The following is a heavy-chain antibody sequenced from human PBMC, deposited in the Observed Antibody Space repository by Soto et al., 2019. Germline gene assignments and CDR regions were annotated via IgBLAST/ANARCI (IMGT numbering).Heavy chain of an antibody. Sequence: QVQLQESGPGLVKPSQTLSLTCTVSGGSISSGDYYWSWIRQPPGKGLEWIGYIYYSGRTYYNPSLKSRVTISVDTSKNQFSLKLSSVTAADTAVYYCARVSWGSGSPTNAVDCMDVCGQGTTVTVSS. V-gene: IGHV4-30-4*01. CDR3: ARVSWGSGSPTNAVDCMDV. D-gene: IGHD3-10*01. CDR2: IYYSGRT. CDR1: GGSISSGDYY. J-gene: IGHJ6*02.